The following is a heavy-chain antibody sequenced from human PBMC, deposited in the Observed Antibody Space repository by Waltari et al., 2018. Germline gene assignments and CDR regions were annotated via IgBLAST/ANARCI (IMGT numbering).Heavy chain of an antibody. CDR2: ISGSGGST. J-gene: IGHJ4*02. Sequence: EVQLLESGGGLVQLGGSLRLSCAASGFTFSSYAMCWVRQAPGKGPEWVSAISGSGGSTYYADSVKGRFTISRDNSKNPLYLQMNSLRAEDTAVYYCAKDRAWGDYLQYWGQGTLVTVSS. D-gene: IGHD4-17*01. CDR3: AKDRAWGDYLQY. CDR1: GFTFSSYA. V-gene: IGHV3-23*01.